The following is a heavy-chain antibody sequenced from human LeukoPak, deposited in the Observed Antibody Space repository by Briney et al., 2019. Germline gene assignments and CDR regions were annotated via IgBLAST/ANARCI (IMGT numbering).Heavy chain of an antibody. CDR2: ISDSSRYI. CDR1: GFTFSSYS. J-gene: IGHJ6*04. CDR3: AELGITMIGGV. V-gene: IGHV3-21*01. Sequence: PGGPLRLSCAASGFTFSSYSINWVRQAPGKGLEWVSSISDSSRYIHYADSMKGRFSISRDNAKNSLYLQMNSLRAEDTAVYYCAELGITMIGGVWGKGTTVTISS. D-gene: IGHD3-10*02.